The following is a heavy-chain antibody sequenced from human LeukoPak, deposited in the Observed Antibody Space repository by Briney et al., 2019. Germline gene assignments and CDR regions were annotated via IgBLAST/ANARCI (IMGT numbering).Heavy chain of an antibody. CDR2: IYHSGST. CDR3: ARGAVLTARFAYNWFDP. J-gene: IGHJ5*02. D-gene: IGHD4/OR15-4a*01. V-gene: IGHV4-30-2*01. CDR1: VGSISSGGYS. Sequence: SETLSLTCAVSVGSISSGGYSGTWIRQPSGKGLEWIGDIYHSGSTYYNPSLKSRVTISGDRSKNQFSLKLNSITAADTAVYYCARGAVLTARFAYNWFDPWGQGALVTVSS.